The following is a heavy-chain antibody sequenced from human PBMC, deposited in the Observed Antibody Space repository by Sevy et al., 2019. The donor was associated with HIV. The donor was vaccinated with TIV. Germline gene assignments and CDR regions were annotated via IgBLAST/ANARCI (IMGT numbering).Heavy chain of an antibody. CDR2: STTKTDGEPT. D-gene: IGHD1-26*01. J-gene: IGHJ4*02. Sequence: GGSLRLSFVASGFTFSNAWVNWVRQAPGKGLEWVGRSTTKTDGEPTDYAAPVKNRFTMSKEDSKNTLYLQMNSLRTEDTAVYYCTTDVALGATDYWGQGTLVTVSS. V-gene: IGHV3-15*07. CDR1: GFTFSNAW. CDR3: TTDVALGATDY.